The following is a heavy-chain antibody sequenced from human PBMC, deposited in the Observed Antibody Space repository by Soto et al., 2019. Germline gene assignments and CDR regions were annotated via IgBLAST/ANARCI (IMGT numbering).Heavy chain of an antibody. CDR3: ARGLSSSWPGFDY. J-gene: IGHJ4*02. D-gene: IGHD6-13*01. CDR1: GGSISSYY. CDR2: IYYSGST. Sequence: QVQLQESGPGLVKPSETLSLTCTVSGGSISSYYWSWIRQPPGKGLERIGYIYYSGSTNYNPSLTSRVTISVDTSKNQCSRKLSSVTAADTAVYYCARGLSSSWPGFDYWGQGTLVTVSS. V-gene: IGHV4-59*01.